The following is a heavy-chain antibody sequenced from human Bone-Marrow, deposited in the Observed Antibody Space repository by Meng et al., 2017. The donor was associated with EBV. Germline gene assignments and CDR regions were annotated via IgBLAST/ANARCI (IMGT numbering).Heavy chain of an antibody. J-gene: IGHJ4*02. D-gene: IGHD3-10*01. CDR1: GGTFRSDA. CDR3: ASESGRGFTPDY. CDR2: LIPMSDAP. Sequence: QVQLVQSVAEGKKPGSSVKVSCKTSGGTFRSDAISWVRQAPGQGLEWMGGLIPMSDAPHYAQKFQGRVTITADESTSTHYMDLSGLRSEDTAVYYCASESGRGFTPDYWGQGTLVTVSS. V-gene: IGHV1-69*01.